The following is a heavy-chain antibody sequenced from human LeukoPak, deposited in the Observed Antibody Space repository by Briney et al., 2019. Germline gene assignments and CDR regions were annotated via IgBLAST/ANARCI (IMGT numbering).Heavy chain of an antibody. V-gene: IGHV3-23*01. CDR3: VTHYCSTITCYADY. Sequence: LTGGSLRLSCAASGFGFSTYAMSWVRQAPGKGLEWVSGISASGDKIFYADSVKGRFTTSRDNSKNILYLQLNALAAEDTARYYCVTHYCSTITCYADYWGQGTMVPVSS. J-gene: IGHJ4*02. CDR2: ISASGDKI. CDR1: GFGFSTYA. D-gene: IGHD2-2*01.